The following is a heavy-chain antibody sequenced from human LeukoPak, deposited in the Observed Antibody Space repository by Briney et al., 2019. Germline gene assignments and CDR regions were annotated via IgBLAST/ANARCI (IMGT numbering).Heavy chain of an antibody. CDR2: ISSSGSTI. V-gene: IGHV3-48*03. CDR1: GFTFSSYE. Sequence: SGGSLRLSCAASGFTFSSYEMNWVRQAPGKGLEWVSYISSSGSTIYYADSVKGRFTISRDNAKNSLYLQMNSLRAEDTAVYYCARAPYYYDSSGNYFPYWGQGTLVTVSS. D-gene: IGHD3-22*01. CDR3: ARAPYYYDSSGNYFPY. J-gene: IGHJ4*02.